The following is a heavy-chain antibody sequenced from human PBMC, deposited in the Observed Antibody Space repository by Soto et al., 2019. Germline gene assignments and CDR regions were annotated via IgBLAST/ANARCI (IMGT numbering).Heavy chain of an antibody. CDR3: ARDLMYHYGSGTYYFDY. J-gene: IGHJ4*02. CDR1: GFTFSSYS. CDR2: ISSSSSYI. V-gene: IGHV3-21*01. D-gene: IGHD3-10*01. Sequence: EVQLVESGGGLVKPGGSLRLSCAASGFTFSSYSMNWVRQAPGKGLEWVSSISSSSSYIYYADSVKGRFTISRDNAKNSLYLQMNSLRVEDTAVYYCARDLMYHYGSGTYYFDYWGQGTLVTVSS.